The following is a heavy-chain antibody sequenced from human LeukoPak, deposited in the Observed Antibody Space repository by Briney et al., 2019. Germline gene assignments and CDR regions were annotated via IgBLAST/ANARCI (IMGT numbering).Heavy chain of an antibody. Sequence: GASVKLSCKASGYTFTGFYMHWVRQAPGQGLEWMGWINPNTGGTNYAQKLQGRVTMTRDTSITTAYMELSRLTSDDTAVYYCASLGDFFGSGSYAPFDYWGQGSLVTVSS. CDR2: INPNTGGT. D-gene: IGHD3-10*01. J-gene: IGHJ4*02. V-gene: IGHV1-2*02. CDR1: GYTFTGFY. CDR3: ASLGDFFGSGSYAPFDY.